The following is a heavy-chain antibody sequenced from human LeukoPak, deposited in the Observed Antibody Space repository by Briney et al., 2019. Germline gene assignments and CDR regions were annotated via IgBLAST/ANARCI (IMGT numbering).Heavy chain of an antibody. CDR1: GYTFTSYG. V-gene: IGHV1-18*04. CDR3: ARVTAAGREEYYFDY. Sequence: ASVKVSCKASGYTFTSYGISWVRQAPGQGLEWMGWISAYNGNTNYAQKLQGRVTMTTDTSTSTAYMELRSLRSDDTAVYYCARVTAAGREEYYFDYWGQGTLVTVPS. J-gene: IGHJ4*02. D-gene: IGHD6-13*01. CDR2: ISAYNGNT.